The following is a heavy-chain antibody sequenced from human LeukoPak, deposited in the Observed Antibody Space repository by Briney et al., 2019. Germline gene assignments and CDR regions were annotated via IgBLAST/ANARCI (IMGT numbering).Heavy chain of an antibody. CDR3: ARGYSYGLFDY. V-gene: IGHV5-51*01. CDR1: GYSFTSHW. CDR2: IYPGDSDS. Sequence: GESLKISCKASGYSFTSHWIGWVRQMPGKGLEWMGIIYPGDSDSKYSPSFQGQVSITADKSISTAYLQWSSLKASDTAMYYCARGYSYGLFDYWGQGTLVTVSS. D-gene: IGHD5-18*01. J-gene: IGHJ4*02.